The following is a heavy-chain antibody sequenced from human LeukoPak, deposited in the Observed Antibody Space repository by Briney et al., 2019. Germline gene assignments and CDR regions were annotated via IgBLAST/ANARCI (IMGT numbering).Heavy chain of an antibody. CDR3: ARSTGSTMFIDY. D-gene: IGHD3-10*02. V-gene: IGHV4-59*01. Sequence: SETLSLTRTVSGGSISPYYWSWIRQPPGKGLEWLGYIYYSGNTDYNPSLKSRVAISVDTSKNQFSLKLSSVTAADTAVYYCARSTGSTMFIDYWGQGTLVTVSS. J-gene: IGHJ4*02. CDR1: GGSISPYY. CDR2: IYYSGNT.